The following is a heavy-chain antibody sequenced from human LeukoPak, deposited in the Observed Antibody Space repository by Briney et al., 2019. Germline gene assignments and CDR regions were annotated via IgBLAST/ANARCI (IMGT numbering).Heavy chain of an antibody. J-gene: IGHJ6*03. Sequence: GGSLRLSCAASGFTFSSYSMNWVRQAPGKGLEWVAVISYDGSNKYYADSVKGRFTISRDNSKNTLYLQMNSLRAEDTAVYYCARSGPQSYYYYYMDVWGKGTTVTVSS. D-gene: IGHD6-25*01. CDR2: ISYDGSNK. V-gene: IGHV3-30*03. CDR3: ARSGPQSYYYYYMDV. CDR1: GFTFSSYS.